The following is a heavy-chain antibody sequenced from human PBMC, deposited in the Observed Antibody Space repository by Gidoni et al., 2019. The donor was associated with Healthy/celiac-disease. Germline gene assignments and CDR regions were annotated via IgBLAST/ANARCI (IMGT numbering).Heavy chain of an antibody. V-gene: IGHV4-39*02. CDR1: GGSISSSSYY. D-gene: IGHD3-10*01. CDR2: IYYSGST. J-gene: IGHJ4*02. CDR3: ARDIWFGELTYYFDY. Sequence: QLQLQESGPGLVKPSETLSLTCTVSGGSISSSSYYWGWIRQPPGKGLEWIGSIYYSGSTYYNPSLKSRVTISVDTSKNQFSLKLSSVTAADTAVYYCARDIWFGELTYYFDYWGQGTLVTVSS.